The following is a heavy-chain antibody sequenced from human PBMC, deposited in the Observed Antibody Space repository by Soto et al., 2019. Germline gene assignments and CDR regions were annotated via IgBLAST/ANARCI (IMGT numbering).Heavy chain of an antibody. Sequence: PSETLSLTCAVYGGSFSGYYWSWIRQPPGKGLEWIGEINHSGSTNYNPSLKRRVTISVDTSKNQFSLKRSSVTAADTAVYYCATDRRDTESSSGRYLFYYYGMDVCGERTQVTVSS. CDR3: ATDRRDTESSSGRYLFYYYGMDV. D-gene: IGHD6-13*01. J-gene: IGHJ6*02. CDR1: GGSFSGYY. CDR2: INHSGST. V-gene: IGHV4-34*01.